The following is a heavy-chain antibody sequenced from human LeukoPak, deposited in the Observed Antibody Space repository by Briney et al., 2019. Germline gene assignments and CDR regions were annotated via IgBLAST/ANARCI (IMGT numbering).Heavy chain of an antibody. Sequence: SETLSLTCTVSGGSISSSSYYWGWIRQPPGEGLEWLGSIFNSGKTYYNPSLKSRVTISVDTSNNQFSLKLRSVTAADTAVYYCARLRWSLDYYYYMDVWGKGTTVTVSS. V-gene: IGHV4-39*01. J-gene: IGHJ6*03. D-gene: IGHD4-23*01. CDR1: GGSISSSSYY. CDR3: ARLRWSLDYYYYMDV. CDR2: IFNSGKT.